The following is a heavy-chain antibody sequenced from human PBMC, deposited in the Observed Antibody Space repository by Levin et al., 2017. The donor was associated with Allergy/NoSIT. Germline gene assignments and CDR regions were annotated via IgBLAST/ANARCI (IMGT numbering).Heavy chain of an antibody. CDR3: AKGDMAYCGGDCYPSFDY. D-gene: IGHD2-21*02. CDR2: VSYDGSNK. CDR1: GFTFSSYG. Sequence: PGGSLRLSCAASGFTFSSYGMHWVRQAPGKGLEWVTVVSYDGSNKYYADSVKGRFTISRDNSKNTLYLQMNSLRAEDTAVYYCAKGDMAYCGGDCYPSFDYWGQGTLVTVSS. J-gene: IGHJ4*02. V-gene: IGHV3-30*18.